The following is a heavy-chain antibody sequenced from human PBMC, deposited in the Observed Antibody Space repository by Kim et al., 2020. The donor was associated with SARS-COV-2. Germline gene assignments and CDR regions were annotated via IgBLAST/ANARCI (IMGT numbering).Heavy chain of an antibody. CDR1: GFNFTKYS. V-gene: IGHV3-21*04. CDR3: AREYGAGKGLDS. Sequence: GGSLRLSCVGSGFNFTKYSMNWVRRAPGKGLEWLSYLSSSSSSIYYADSVKGRFTISRDNAKDSLYLQMSSLRAEDTAIYYCAREYGAGKGLDSWGRGTL. D-gene: IGHD3-10*01. J-gene: IGHJ5*01. CDR2: LSSSSSSI.